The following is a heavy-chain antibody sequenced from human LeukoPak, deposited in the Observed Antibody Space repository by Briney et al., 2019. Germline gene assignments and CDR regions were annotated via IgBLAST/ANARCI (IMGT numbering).Heavy chain of an antibody. J-gene: IGHJ4*02. CDR1: GYTFTGYY. V-gene: IGHV1-2*02. CDR3: ARVSVVTATLYYFDH. CDR2: INPNSGGT. D-gene: IGHD2-15*01. Sequence: GASVKVSCKASGYTFTGYYMHWVRQAPGQGLEWMGWINPNSGGTNYAQKFQGRVTMTRDTSISTAYMELSRLRSDDTAVYYCARVSVVTATLYYFDHRGQGTLVTVSS.